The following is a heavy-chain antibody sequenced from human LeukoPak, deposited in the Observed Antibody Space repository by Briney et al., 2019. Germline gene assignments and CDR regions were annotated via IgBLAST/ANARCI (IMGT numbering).Heavy chain of an antibody. J-gene: IGHJ4*02. CDR3: ARDSTADLDY. Sequence: NTGGSLILSCVASGFTFSSYSMNWVRQAPGKGLEWVSSISSSATYTYYADSVKGRFTISRDNAQKSVYLQMNSLRADDSALYYCARDSTADLDYWGQGTLVTVSS. CDR1: GFTFSSYS. V-gene: IGHV3-21*01. D-gene: IGHD6-19*01. CDR2: ISSSATYT.